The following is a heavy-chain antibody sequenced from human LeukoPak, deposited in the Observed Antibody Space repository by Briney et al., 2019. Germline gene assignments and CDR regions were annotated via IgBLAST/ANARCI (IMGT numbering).Heavy chain of an antibody. D-gene: IGHD3-3*01. CDR3: AKDFWSGYYPNY. Sequence: GGSLRLSCAASGFTFSSYAMSWVREAPGKGLEWVSGSGSGGSTYYADSVKGRFTISRDNSKNTLYLQMNSLRAEDTAVYYCAKDFWSGYYPNYWGQGTLVTVSS. CDR1: GFTFSSYA. V-gene: IGHV3-23*01. J-gene: IGHJ4*02. CDR2: SGSGGST.